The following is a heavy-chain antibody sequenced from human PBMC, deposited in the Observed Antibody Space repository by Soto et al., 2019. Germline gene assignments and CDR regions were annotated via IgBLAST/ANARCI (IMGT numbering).Heavy chain of an antibody. CDR1: GFTFSSYG. Sequence: GGSLRLSCAASGFTFSSYGMHWVRQAPGKGLEWVSSIDASSTHIYYADSVKVRFTISRYNGKSALYLQMDSLRAEDTALYYCVRQQYDFLVDPWGQGTLVTVSS. CDR2: IDASSTHI. V-gene: IGHV3-21*01. D-gene: IGHD3-16*01. J-gene: IGHJ5*02. CDR3: VRQQYDFLVDP.